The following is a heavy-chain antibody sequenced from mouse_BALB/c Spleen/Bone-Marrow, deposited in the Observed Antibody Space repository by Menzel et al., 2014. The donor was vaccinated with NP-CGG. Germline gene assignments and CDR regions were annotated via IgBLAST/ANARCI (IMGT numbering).Heavy chain of an antibody. D-gene: IGHD1-1*01. Sequence: QVQLQQPGAELVKPGASVKLSCKASGYTFSSYYMYWVKQRPGQGLEWIGEINPSNGGTKFNEEFKSKATLTVDKSSSTAYMQLSSLTAEDSAVYYCTRSNYGYWYVDVWGAGTAVTVSS. CDR1: GYTFSSYY. CDR2: INPSNGGT. CDR3: TRSNYGYWYVDV. V-gene: IGHV1S81*02. J-gene: IGHJ1*01.